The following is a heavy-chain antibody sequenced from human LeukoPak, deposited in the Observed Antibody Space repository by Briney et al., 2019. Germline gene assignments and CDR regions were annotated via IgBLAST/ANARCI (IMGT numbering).Heavy chain of an antibody. CDR3: ARAPIAAAKFDP. V-gene: IGHV1-69*05. CDR1: GGTFSSYA. D-gene: IGHD6-13*01. Sequence: PVKVSCKASGGTFSSYAISWVRQAPGQGLEWMGGIIPIFGTANYAQKFQGRVTITTDESTSTAYMELSSLRSEDTAVYYCARAPIAAAKFDPWGQGTLVTVSS. J-gene: IGHJ5*02. CDR2: IIPIFGTA.